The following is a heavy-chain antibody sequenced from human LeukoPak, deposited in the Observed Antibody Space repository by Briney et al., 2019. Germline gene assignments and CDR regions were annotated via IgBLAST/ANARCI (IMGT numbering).Heavy chain of an antibody. J-gene: IGHJ3*02. V-gene: IGHV4-34*01. Sequence: ASETLSLTCAVYGGSFSGYYWSWIRQPPGKGLEWIGEINHSGSTNYNPSLKSRVTISVDTSKNQFSLKLSSVTAADTAVYYCARSDDILTGYAFDIWGQGTMVTVSS. CDR3: ARSDDILTGYAFDI. CDR1: GGSFSGYY. D-gene: IGHD3-9*01. CDR2: INHSGST.